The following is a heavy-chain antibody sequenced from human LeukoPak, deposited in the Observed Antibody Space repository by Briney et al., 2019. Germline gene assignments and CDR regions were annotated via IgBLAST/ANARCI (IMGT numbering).Heavy chain of an antibody. Sequence: SETLSLTCTVSSGSINSYYWGWVRQPAGRGLEWIRRIYTTGNTNYNPSLKSRLTMSVDTSKRQFSLKLRSVTAADTAMYYCGRHGYPASHYFIDYWSQGSLVTVSS. V-gene: IGHV4-4*07. CDR2: IYTTGNT. CDR3: GRHGYPASHYFIDY. J-gene: IGHJ4*02. CDR1: SGSINSYY. D-gene: IGHD3-22*01.